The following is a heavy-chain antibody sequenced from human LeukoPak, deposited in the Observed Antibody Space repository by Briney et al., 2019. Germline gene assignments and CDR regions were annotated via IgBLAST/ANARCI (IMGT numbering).Heavy chain of an antibody. CDR3: ARGRWLPLPDF. J-gene: IGHJ4*02. Sequence: GGSLRLSCAASGFIFSNYVIHWVRPAPGKGLEWIAVISDDGTNKNYADSVKGRFTISRDDSKNTVYLQMNSLRAEDTAVYYCARGRWLPLPDFWGQGTLVTVSS. CDR1: GFIFSNYV. CDR2: ISDDGTNK. V-gene: IGHV3-30*03. D-gene: IGHD5-24*01.